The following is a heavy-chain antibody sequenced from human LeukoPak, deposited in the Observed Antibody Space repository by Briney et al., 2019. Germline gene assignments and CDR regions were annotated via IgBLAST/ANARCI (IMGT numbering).Heavy chain of an antibody. Sequence: GGSLRLSCAASGFTFSSYAMHWVRQAPGKGLEWVAVISYDGSNKYYADSVKGRFTISRDNSKNTLYLQMNSLRAEDTAVYYCAKVGAFFFTIFGEDYWGQGTLVTVSS. CDR1: GFTFSSYA. D-gene: IGHD3-3*01. CDR2: ISYDGSNK. V-gene: IGHV3-30-3*01. CDR3: AKVGAFFFTIFGEDY. J-gene: IGHJ4*02.